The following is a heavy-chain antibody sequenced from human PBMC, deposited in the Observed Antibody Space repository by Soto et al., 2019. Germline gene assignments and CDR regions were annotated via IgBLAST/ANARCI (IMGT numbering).Heavy chain of an antibody. CDR2: IIPIFGTA. D-gene: IGHD5-12*01. CDR3: ARVPEMATITSYFDY. Sequence: GPPVKVSCKASGGTFSGYAISWVRQAPGQGLEWMGGIIPIFGTANYAQKFQGRVTITADKSTSTAYMELSSLRSEDTAVYYCARVPEMATITSYFDYWGQGTLVTVSS. V-gene: IGHV1-69*06. CDR1: GGTFSGYA. J-gene: IGHJ4*02.